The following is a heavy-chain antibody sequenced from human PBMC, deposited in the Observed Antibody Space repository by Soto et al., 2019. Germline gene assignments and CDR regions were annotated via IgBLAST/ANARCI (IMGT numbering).Heavy chain of an antibody. J-gene: IGHJ4*02. CDR1: GGSFSGYY. CDR3: ARGNFWSGYYKNY. V-gene: IGHV4-34*01. Sequence: QVQLQQWRAGLLKPSETLSLTCAVYGGSFSGYYWSWIRQPPGKGLEWIGEINHSGSTNYNPSLKSRVTISVDTSKNQFSLKLSSVTAADTAVYYCARGNFWSGYYKNYWGQGTLVTVSS. D-gene: IGHD3-3*01. CDR2: INHSGST.